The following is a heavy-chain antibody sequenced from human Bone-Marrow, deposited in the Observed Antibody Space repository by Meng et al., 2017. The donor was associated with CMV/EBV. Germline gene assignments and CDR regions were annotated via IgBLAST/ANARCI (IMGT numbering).Heavy chain of an antibody. CDR1: GFTFSTYN. D-gene: IGHD1-26*01. CDR3: AREVVGATGWFDP. Sequence: GESLKISCAASGFTFSTYNMNWVRQAPGKGLEWVSGISSRSHIYYADSVKGRFTISRDNAKNSLYLQMNSLRAEDTAVYHCAREVVGATGWFDPWGQGTLVTVSS. V-gene: IGHV3-21*04. J-gene: IGHJ5*02. CDR2: ISSRSHI.